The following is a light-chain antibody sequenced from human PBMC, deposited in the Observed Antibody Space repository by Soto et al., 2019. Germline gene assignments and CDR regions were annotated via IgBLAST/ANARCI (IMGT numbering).Light chain of an antibody. V-gene: IGLV2-14*01. CDR3: SSYTSTSAWV. CDR2: EVS. Sequence: QSALTQPASVSGPPGQSITISCTGTSGDVGGYNSVSWFQQHPGKAPQLIIYEVSNRPSGVSNRFSGSKSGNTASLTISGLQAEDETDYYCSSYTSTSAWVFGGGTKATVL. J-gene: IGLJ3*02. CDR1: SGDVGGYNS.